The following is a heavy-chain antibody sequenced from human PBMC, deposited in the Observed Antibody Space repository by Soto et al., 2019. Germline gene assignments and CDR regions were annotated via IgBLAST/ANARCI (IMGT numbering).Heavy chain of an antibody. CDR2: VTPRNGDT. CDR3: ARGGSYWARRHYFDS. J-gene: IGHJ4*02. Sequence: QVQLVQSGAEMKKPGASVKVSCKASGYTFTSYDINWVRQAAGQGPERMGSVTPRNGDTAFAQKYQGRVTVTSNTSMSTVYMELSNLRSADTAVYYCARGGSYWARRHYFDSWGQGTLVTVSS. V-gene: IGHV1-8*02. D-gene: IGHD2-8*02. CDR1: GYTFTSYD.